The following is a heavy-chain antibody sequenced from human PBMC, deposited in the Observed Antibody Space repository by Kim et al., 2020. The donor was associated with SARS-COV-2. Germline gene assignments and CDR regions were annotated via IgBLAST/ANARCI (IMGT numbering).Heavy chain of an antibody. J-gene: IGHJ4*02. CDR1: GFTFSSYA. D-gene: IGHD3-3*01. V-gene: IGHV3-23*01. CDR2: ISGSGGST. Sequence: GGSLRLSCAASGFTFSSYAMSWVRQAPGKGLEWVSAISGSGGSTYYADSVKGRFTISRDNSKNTLYLQMNSLRAEDTAVYYCAKDRPLQGFLTFTPDYWGQGTLVTVSS. CDR3: AKDRPLQGFLTFTPDY.